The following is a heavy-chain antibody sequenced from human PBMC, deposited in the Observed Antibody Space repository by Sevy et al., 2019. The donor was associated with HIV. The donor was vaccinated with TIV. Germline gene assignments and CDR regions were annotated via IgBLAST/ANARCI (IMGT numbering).Heavy chain of an antibody. D-gene: IGHD2-15*01. CDR2: IYYSGST. V-gene: IGHV4-39*01. CDR1: GGSISSSSYY. CDR3: ARPKGYCSGGSCHDAFDI. J-gene: IGHJ3*02. Sequence: SETLSLTCTVSGGSISSSSYYWGWIRQPPGKGLEWIGSIYYSGSTYYNPSLKSRVTISVDTSKNQFSLRLSSVTAADTAVYYCARPKGYCSGGSCHDAFDIWGQGTMVTVSS.